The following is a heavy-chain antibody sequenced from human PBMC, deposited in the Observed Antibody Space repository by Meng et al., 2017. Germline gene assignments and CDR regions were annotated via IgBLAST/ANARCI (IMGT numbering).Heavy chain of an antibody. CDR1: YYTFASFA. CDR3: ARKPALAYCGGDCRNYYYGMDV. D-gene: IGHD2-21*02. CDR2: INTNTGNP. J-gene: IGHJ6*02. V-gene: IGHV7-4-1*02. Sequence: ASVKVSCKASYYTFASFAISWLRRAPGQGLEWMGWINTNTGNPTYAQGFTGRFVFSLDTSVSTAYLQISSLKAEDTAVYYCARKPALAYCGGDCRNYYYGMDVWGQGTTVTVSS.